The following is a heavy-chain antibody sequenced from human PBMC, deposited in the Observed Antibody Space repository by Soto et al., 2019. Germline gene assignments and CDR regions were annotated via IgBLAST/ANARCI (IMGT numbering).Heavy chain of an antibody. D-gene: IGHD6-13*01. J-gene: IGHJ6*02. CDR1: GYTFTGYY. CDR3: ARGSVAAAGTVGSYYAMDV. CDR2: INPNSGGT. V-gene: IGHV1-2*04. Sequence: ASVKVSCKASGYTFTGYYMHWVRQAPGQGLEWMGWINPNSGGTNYAQKFQGWVTMTRDTSISTAYMELSRLRSDDTAVYYCARGSVAAAGTVGSYYAMDVWGQGTTVTVSS.